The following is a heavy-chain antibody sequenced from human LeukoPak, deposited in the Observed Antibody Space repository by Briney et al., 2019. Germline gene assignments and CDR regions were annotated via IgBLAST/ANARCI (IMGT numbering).Heavy chain of an antibody. CDR1: GGSISSGSYY. J-gene: IGHJ4*02. V-gene: IGHV4-61*02. Sequence: PSETLSLTCTVSGGSISSGSYYWSWIRQPAGKGLEWIGRIYTSGSTNYNPSLKSRVTISVDTSKNQFSLKLSSVTAADTAVYYCARVISLVEYSSSSPKFDYWGQGTLVTVSS. D-gene: IGHD6-6*01. CDR3: ARVISLVEYSSSSPKFDY. CDR2: IYTSGST.